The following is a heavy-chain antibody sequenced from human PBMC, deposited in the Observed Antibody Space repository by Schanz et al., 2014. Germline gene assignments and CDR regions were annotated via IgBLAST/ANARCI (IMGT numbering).Heavy chain of an antibody. CDR3: ARPSDSSWYMDV. CDR1: GFTFSSYA. CDR2: ISSSSSYI. Sequence: DLVESRGGLVQPGGSLRLSCAASGFTFSSYAMSWVPQAPGKGLEWVSSISSSSSYISYADSVKGRFTISRDNAKNSLYLQMSSLRAEDTAVYYCARPSDSSWYMDVWGKGTTVTVSS. J-gene: IGHJ6*03. V-gene: IGHV3-21*01. D-gene: IGHD2-21*02.